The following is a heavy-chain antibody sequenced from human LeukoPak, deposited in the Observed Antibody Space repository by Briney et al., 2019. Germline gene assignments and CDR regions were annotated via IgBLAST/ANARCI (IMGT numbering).Heavy chain of an antibody. Sequence: PSETLSLTCTVSGGSISSYYWNWIRQPPGKGLEWIGYIYYSGSTNYNPSLKSRVTISVDTSKNRFSLKLSSVTAADTAVYYCAGEPGIAVAGGDYWGQGTLVTVSS. CDR1: GGSISSYY. CDR3: AGEPGIAVAGGDY. J-gene: IGHJ4*02. D-gene: IGHD6-19*01. CDR2: IYYSGST. V-gene: IGHV4-59*01.